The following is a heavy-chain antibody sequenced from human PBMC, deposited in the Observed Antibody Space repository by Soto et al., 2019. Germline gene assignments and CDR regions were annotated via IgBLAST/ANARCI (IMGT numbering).Heavy chain of an antibody. CDR2: ISYDGSNK. J-gene: IGHJ3*02. CDR1: GFTFSSYG. Sequence: HPGGSLRLSCAASGFTFSSYGMHWVRQAPGKGLEWVAVISYDGSNKYYADSVKGRFTISRDNSKNTLYLQMNSLRAEDTAVYYCAKDRGSYYDYVWGSYRFPYDAIDIWGQGIMVTVSS. D-gene: IGHD3-16*02. CDR3: AKDRGSYYDYVWGSYRFPYDAIDI. V-gene: IGHV3-30*18.